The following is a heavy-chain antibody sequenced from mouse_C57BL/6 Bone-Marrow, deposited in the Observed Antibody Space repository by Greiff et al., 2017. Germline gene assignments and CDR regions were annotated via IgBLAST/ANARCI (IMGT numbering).Heavy chain of an antibody. CDR3: ARGIKFGGYGAWFAY. D-gene: IGHD3-1*01. CDR1: GYSITSGYY. Sequence: EVQLVESGPGLVKPSQSLSLTCSVTGYSITSGYYWNWIRQFPGNKLEWMGYISYDGSNNYNPSLKNRISITRDTSKNQFFLKLNSVTTEDTATYYCARGIKFGGYGAWFAYWGQGTLVTVSA. V-gene: IGHV3-6*01. CDR2: ISYDGSN. J-gene: IGHJ3*01.